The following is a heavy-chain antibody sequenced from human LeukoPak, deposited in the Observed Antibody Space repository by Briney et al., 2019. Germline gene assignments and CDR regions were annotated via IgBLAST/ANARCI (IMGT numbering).Heavy chain of an antibody. D-gene: IGHD3-3*01. Sequence: SQTLSLTCTVSGGSISSGGYYWSWIRQHPGKGLEWIGYIYYSGSTYYNPSLKSRVTISVDTSKNQFSLKLSSVTAADTAVYYCARDGWSGYYRGHYGMDVWGQGTTVTVSS. CDR1: GGSISSGGYY. CDR2: IYYSGST. J-gene: IGHJ6*02. V-gene: IGHV4-31*03. CDR3: ARDGWSGYYRGHYGMDV.